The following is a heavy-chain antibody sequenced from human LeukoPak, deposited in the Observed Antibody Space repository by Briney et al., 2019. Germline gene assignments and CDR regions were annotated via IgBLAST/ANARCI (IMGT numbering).Heavy chain of an antibody. J-gene: IGHJ4*02. CDR2: IRGSGTTV. CDR3: ARQGVDLYFDY. CDR1: GFTFSDYY. V-gene: IGHV3-11*04. Sequence: PGGSLRLSCAVSGFTFSDYYMSWIRQAPGKGLEWVSYIRGSGTTVNYAVSVKGRSTISRDNAKNSLFLQMNSLRAEDTAVYYCARQGVDLYFDYWGQGTLVTVSS. D-gene: IGHD5-24*01.